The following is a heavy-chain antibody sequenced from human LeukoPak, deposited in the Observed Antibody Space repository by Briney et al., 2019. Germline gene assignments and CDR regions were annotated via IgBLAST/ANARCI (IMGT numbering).Heavy chain of an antibody. D-gene: IGHD3-9*01. CDR2: INPSGGST. Sequence: GASVKVSCKASGYTFTSYYMHWVRQAPGQGLEWMGIINPSGGSTSYAQKFQGRVTMTRDTSTSTVYMELSSLRSEDAAVYYCARDRLYYDILTGYLDYWGQGTLVTVSS. CDR3: ARDRLYYDILTGYLDY. J-gene: IGHJ4*02. CDR1: GYTFTSYY. V-gene: IGHV1-46*01.